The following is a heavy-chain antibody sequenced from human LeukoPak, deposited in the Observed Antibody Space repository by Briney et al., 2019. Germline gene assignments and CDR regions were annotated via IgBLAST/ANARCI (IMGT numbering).Heavy chain of an antibody. J-gene: IGHJ5*02. V-gene: IGHV3-30*03. CDR1: GFTFSSYG. CDR3: AGSLWFGELARFDP. CDR2: ISYDGSNK. Sequence: GGSLRLSCAASGFTFSSYGMHWVRQAPGKGLEWVAVISYDGSNKYYADSVKGRFTTSRDNAKNSLYLQMNSLRAEDTAVYYCAGSLWFGELARFDPWGQGTLVTVSS. D-gene: IGHD3-10*01.